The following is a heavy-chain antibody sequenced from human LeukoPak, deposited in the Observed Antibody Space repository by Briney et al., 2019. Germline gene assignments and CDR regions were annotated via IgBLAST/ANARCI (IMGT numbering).Heavy chain of an antibody. CDR3: ATYMQRSPFDY. CDR1: GFIASSNY. J-gene: IGHJ4*02. CDR2: IYSGGST. D-gene: IGHD6-25*01. V-gene: IGHV3-53*01. Sequence: GGSLRLSCTASGFIASSNYMSWVRQAPGKGLEWVSLIYSGGSTYYADSVMGRSTISRDKSNNTLYLQMNSLRAEDTAVYYCATYMQRSPFDYWGQGTLVTVSS.